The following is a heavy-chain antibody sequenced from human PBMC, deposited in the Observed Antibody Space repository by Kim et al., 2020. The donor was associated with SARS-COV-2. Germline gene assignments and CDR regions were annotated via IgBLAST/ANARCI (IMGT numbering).Heavy chain of an antibody. J-gene: IGHJ4*01. V-gene: IGHV3-48*03. Sequence: HAASVKARLTISRDTAKNEVYLQMSSLRVEDTAVYYCARDGGESGLFDYWGHGTLVTVSS. D-gene: IGHD3-16*01. CDR3: ARDGGESGLFDY.